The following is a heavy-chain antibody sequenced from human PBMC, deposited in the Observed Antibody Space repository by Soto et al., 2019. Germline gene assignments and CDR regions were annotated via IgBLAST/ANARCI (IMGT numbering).Heavy chain of an antibody. V-gene: IGHV1-18*04. Sequence: QVQLVQSGAEVKRPGASVKVSCKASGYTFTTNGISWVRQAPGHGLEWMGWISAYNGDTNYAPNLQGRVTMTTDASTSTADMDLRSLRSDDTAVYYCARDHIAVRPGWFDPWGQGTLGTVSS. CDR3: ARDHIAVRPGWFDP. D-gene: IGHD6-19*01. CDR1: GYTFTTNG. J-gene: IGHJ5*02. CDR2: ISAYNGDT.